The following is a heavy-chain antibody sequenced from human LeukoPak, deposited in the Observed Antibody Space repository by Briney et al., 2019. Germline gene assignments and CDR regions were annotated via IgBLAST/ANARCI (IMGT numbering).Heavy chain of an antibody. J-gene: IGHJ5*02. D-gene: IGHD3-22*01. V-gene: IGHV3-30-3*01. CDR2: ISYDGSNK. Sequence: PGGSLRLSCAASGFTFGSYAMHWVRQAPGKGLEWVAVISYDGSNKYYADSVKGRFTISRDNSKNTLYLQMNSLRAEDTAVYYCARSSGGVVVPHNWFDPWGQGTLVTVSS. CDR3: ARSSGGVVVPHNWFDP. CDR1: GFTFGSYA.